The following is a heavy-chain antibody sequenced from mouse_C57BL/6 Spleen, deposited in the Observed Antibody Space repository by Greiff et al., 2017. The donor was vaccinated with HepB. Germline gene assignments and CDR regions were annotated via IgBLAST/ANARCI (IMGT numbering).Heavy chain of an antibody. J-gene: IGHJ2*01. CDR1: GYTFTSYW. CDR2: IDPSDSYT. Sequence: QVQLQQPGAELVKPGASVKLSCKASGYTFTSYWMQWVKQRPGQGLEWIGEIDPSDSYTNYNQKFKGKATLTVDTSSRTAYMQLSSLTSEDSAVYYCASNYYGSSLDYWGQGTTLTGSS. V-gene: IGHV1-50*01. D-gene: IGHD1-1*01. CDR3: ASNYYGSSLDY.